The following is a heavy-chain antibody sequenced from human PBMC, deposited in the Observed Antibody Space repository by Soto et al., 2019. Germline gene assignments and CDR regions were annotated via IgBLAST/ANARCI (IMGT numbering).Heavy chain of an antibody. CDR1: GFTFSSYG. D-gene: IGHD3-9*01. V-gene: IGHV3-33*01. J-gene: IGHJ4*02. CDR2: IWYDGSNK. Sequence: GGSLRLSCAASGFTFSSYGMHWVRQAPGKGLEWVAVIWYDGSNKYYADSVKGRFTISRDNSKNTLYLQMNSLRAEDTAVYYCARDFQATYYDILTGHADLDYWGQGTLVTVSS. CDR3: ARDFQATYYDILTGHADLDY.